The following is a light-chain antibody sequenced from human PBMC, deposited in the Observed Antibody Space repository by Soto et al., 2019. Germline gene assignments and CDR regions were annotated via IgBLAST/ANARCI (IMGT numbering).Light chain of an antibody. CDR2: DGS. Sequence: QYALTQPASVSGSPGQSITISCTGTSSDVGSYNLVSWYQQHPGKAPKLMIYDGSQRPSGVSNRFSGSKSGNTASLTISGLQAEDEADYYCCSYAGSASLVFGGGTKLTVL. CDR3: CSYAGSASLV. CDR1: SSDVGSYNL. J-gene: IGLJ3*02. V-gene: IGLV2-23*01.